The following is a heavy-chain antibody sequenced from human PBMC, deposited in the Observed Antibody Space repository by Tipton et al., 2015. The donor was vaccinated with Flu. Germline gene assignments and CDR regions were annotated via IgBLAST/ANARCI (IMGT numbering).Heavy chain of an antibody. Sequence: TLSLTCIVSGGSISSSSSYWGWIRQPPGEGLEWIGSISYSGGTYYNPSLKSRVTISVDTSKNHFSLKLSSVTAADTAVYYCARPRGPPAAGMDVWGQGTTVTVSS. V-gene: IGHV4-39*02. D-gene: IGHD2-2*01. CDR1: GGSISSSSSY. CDR2: ISYSGGT. CDR3: ARPRGPPAAGMDV. J-gene: IGHJ6*02.